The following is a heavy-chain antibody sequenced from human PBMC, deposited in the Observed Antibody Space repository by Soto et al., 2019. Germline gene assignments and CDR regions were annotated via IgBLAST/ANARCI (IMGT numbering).Heavy chain of an antibody. CDR2: INPSGGST. D-gene: IGHD4-17*01. CDR1: GYTFTSYY. V-gene: IGHV1-46*03. J-gene: IGHJ6*03. CDR3: AREPLTTVTIIGYYYYYMDV. Sequence: ASVKVSCKASGYTFTSYYMHWVRQAPGQGLEWMGIINPSGGSTSYAQKFQGRVTMTRDTSTSTVYMELSSLRSEDTAVYYCAREPLTTVTIIGYYYYYMDVWGQGTTVTVSS.